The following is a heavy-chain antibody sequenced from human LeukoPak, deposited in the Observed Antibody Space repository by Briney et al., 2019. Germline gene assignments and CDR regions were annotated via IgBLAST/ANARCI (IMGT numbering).Heavy chain of an antibody. V-gene: IGHV4-39*07. CDR3: ARCPYYYDSSGYHTDAFDI. J-gene: IGHJ3*02. D-gene: IGHD3-22*01. CDR2: IYYSGST. Sequence: SETLSLTCTVSGGSISSSSYYWGWIRQPPGKGLEWIGSIYYSGSTYYNPSLKSRVTISVDTSKNLFSLKLSSVTAADTAVYYCARCPYYYDSSGYHTDAFDIWGQGTMVTVSS. CDR1: GGSISSSSYY.